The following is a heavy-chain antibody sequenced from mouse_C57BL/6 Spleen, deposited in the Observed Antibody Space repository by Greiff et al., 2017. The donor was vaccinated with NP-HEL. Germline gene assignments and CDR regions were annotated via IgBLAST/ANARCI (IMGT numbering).Heavy chain of an antibody. Sequence: QVQLQQPGAELVRPGSSVKLSCKASGYTFTSYWMHWVKQRPIQGLEWIGNIDPSDSETHYNQKFKDKATLTVDKSSSTAYLQLSSLTSEDSAVYYCARPGPYGNYYAMDYWGQGTSVTVSS. J-gene: IGHJ4*01. CDR1: GYTFTSYW. CDR2: IDPSDSET. D-gene: IGHD2-1*01. V-gene: IGHV1-52*01. CDR3: ARPGPYGNYYAMDY.